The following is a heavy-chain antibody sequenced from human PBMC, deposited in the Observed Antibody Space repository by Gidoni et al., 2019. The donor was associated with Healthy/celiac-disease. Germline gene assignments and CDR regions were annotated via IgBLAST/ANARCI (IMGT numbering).Heavy chain of an antibody. V-gene: IGHV5-10-1*01. D-gene: IGHD2-15*01. J-gene: IGHJ1*01. CDR3: ARGSPLNFQH. Sequence: SPSFQGHVTISADKSISTAYLQWSSLKASDTAMYYCARGSPLNFQHWGQGTLVTVSS.